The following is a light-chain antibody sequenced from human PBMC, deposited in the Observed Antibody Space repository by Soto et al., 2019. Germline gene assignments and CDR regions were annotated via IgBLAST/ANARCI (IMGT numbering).Light chain of an antibody. CDR1: QSVGRN. CDR3: QQDNRWRPLT. J-gene: IGKJ4*01. CDR2: GAS. V-gene: IGKV3-15*01. Sequence: EIVMTQSPATLSVSPGERATLSCRASQSVGRNFAWYQQKPGQAPRLLIYGASTRATGIPARFSGSVSGTEFTLSISSLRSEDFAIYSCQQDNRWRPLTFGGGNKVELK.